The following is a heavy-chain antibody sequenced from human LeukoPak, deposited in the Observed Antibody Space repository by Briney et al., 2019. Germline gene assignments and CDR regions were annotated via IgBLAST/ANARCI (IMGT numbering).Heavy chain of an antibody. CDR3: AKDAPVQLLYPNHFDY. V-gene: IGHV3-23*01. D-gene: IGHD2-2*02. J-gene: IGHJ4*02. CDR2: ISGSGSST. Sequence: AGGSLRLSCAASGFTFSSYAMSWVRQAPGKGLEWVSAISGSGSSTYYADSVKGRFTISRDNSKNTLYLQMNSLRAEDTAVYYCAKDAPVQLLYPNHFDYWGQGTLVTVSS. CDR1: GFTFSSYA.